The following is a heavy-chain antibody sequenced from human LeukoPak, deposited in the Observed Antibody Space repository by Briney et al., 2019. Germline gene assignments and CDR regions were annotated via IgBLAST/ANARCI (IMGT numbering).Heavy chain of an antibody. CDR1: GYAFTSYD. CDR3: ARGTFYGSGSSENWFDP. J-gene: IGHJ5*02. Sequence: ASVKVSCKASGYAFTSYDINWVRQATGQGLEWMGWMNPNSGNTGYAQKFQGRVTMTRNTSISTAYMELSSLRSEDTAVYYCARGTFYGSGSSENWFDPWGQGTLVTVSS. CDR2: MNPNSGNT. V-gene: IGHV1-8*01. D-gene: IGHD3-10*01.